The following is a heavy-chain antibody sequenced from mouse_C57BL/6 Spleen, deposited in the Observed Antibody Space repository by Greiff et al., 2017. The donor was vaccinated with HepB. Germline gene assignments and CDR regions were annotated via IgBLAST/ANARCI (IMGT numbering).Heavy chain of an antibody. CDR3: AREDGSSPWFAY. Sequence: VQLQQPGAELVRPGSSVKLSCKASGYTFTSYWMHWVKQRPIQGLEWIGNIDPSDSETHYNQKFKDKATLTVDKSSSTAYMQLSSLTSEDSAVYYCAREDGSSPWFAYWAKGLWSLSLQ. D-gene: IGHD1-1*01. CDR2: IDPSDSET. CDR1: GYTFTSYW. V-gene: IGHV1-52*01. J-gene: IGHJ3*01.